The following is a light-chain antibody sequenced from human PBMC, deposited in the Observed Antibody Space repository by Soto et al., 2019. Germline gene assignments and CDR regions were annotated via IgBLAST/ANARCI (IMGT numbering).Light chain of an antibody. Sequence: DIQMTQSPSSLSASVGDRVTITCQASQDISNYLNWYQQKPGKDPKLLIYDASILETGVPSRFSGSESGTDFSFTISSLQPDDIATYYCQHYDNFPRMYTFGQGTKLEIK. J-gene: IGKJ2*01. CDR3: QHYDNFPRMYT. CDR2: DAS. CDR1: QDISNY. V-gene: IGKV1-33*01.